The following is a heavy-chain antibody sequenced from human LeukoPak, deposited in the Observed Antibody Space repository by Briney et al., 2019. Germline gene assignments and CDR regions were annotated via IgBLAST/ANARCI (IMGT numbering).Heavy chain of an antibody. D-gene: IGHD3-3*02. CDR1: GGSFSGYY. J-gene: IGHJ3*02. Sequence: PSETLSLTCAVYGGSFSGYYWSWIRQPPGKGLEWIGEINHSGSTNYNPSLKSRVTISVDTSKNQFSLKLSSVTAADTAVYYCARASFPAVDHEGDAFDIWGQGTMVTVSS. V-gene: IGHV4-34*01. CDR2: INHSGST. CDR3: ARASFPAVDHEGDAFDI.